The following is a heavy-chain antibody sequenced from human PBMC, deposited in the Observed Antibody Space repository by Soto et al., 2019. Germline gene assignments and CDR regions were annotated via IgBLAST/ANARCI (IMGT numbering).Heavy chain of an antibody. CDR2: IYYSGST. CDR3: ARAVRRRIAVAGRFDY. CDR1: GGSISSSSYY. Sequence: QLQLQESGPGLVKPSETLSLTCTVSGGSISSSSYYWGWIRQPPGKGLEWIGSIYYSGSTYYNPSLKRRVTLSVDTSKNQYSLKLSSVTAACTAVDYCARAVRRRIAVAGRFDYWGQGTLVTVSS. V-gene: IGHV4-39*01. J-gene: IGHJ4*02. D-gene: IGHD6-19*01.